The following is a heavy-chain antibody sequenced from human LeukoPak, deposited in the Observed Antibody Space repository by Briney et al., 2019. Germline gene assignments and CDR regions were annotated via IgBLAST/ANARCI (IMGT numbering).Heavy chain of an antibody. J-gene: IGHJ4*02. CDR3: ARETCSGGSCFQFDF. V-gene: IGHV4-59*01. CDR2: IYYSGST. CDR1: GDAISNYY. D-gene: IGHD2-15*01. Sequence: SETLSLTCTVSGDAISNYYWSWIRQSPGKGLEWIGYIYYSGSTNYNPSLKSRVTISVDTSKNQFSLKLSSVTAADTAVYYCARETCSGGSCFQFDFWGQGTLVTVSS.